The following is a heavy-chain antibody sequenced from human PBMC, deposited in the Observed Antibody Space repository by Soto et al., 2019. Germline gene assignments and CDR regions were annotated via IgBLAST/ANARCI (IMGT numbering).Heavy chain of an antibody. Sequence: QLHLQESGPGLMKPAGTLSLTCAVSRGSIRSSNWWTWVRQAPGKGLEWVGEISHSEGTRFNPSLKSRVAMSVDTSKNHFSLTLTSLTAADTAVYFCARAFSNWKGRQGDQGGDYYYYYMDVWGKGTTVIVSS. CDR1: RGSIRSSNW. CDR3: ARAFSNWKGRQGDQGGDYYYYYMDV. V-gene: IGHV4-4*01. J-gene: IGHJ6*03. CDR2: ISHSEGT. D-gene: IGHD1-1*01.